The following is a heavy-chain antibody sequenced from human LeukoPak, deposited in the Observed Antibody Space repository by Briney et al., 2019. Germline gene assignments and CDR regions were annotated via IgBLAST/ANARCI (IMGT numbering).Heavy chain of an antibody. Sequence: PGGSLRLSCAASGFTFDDFGMHWVRQAPGKGLEWVALIRSDGTNKYYVDSVKGRFTISRDNSKNTLYLQMNSLRAEDTALYYCARAEGDHYDTTYDYWGQGTLVTVSS. CDR1: GFTFDDFG. V-gene: IGHV3-30*02. CDR3: ARAEGDHYDTTYDY. J-gene: IGHJ4*02. D-gene: IGHD3-9*01. CDR2: IRSDGTNK.